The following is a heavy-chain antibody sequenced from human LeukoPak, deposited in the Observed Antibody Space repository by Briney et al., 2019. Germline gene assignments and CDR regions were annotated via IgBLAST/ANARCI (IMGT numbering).Heavy chain of an antibody. J-gene: IGHJ4*02. V-gene: IGHV4-59*12. CDR1: GGSISSYY. CDR2: IYYSGST. CDR3: ASWGYYDSSGYPRYYFDY. D-gene: IGHD3-22*01. Sequence: SETLSLTCTVSGGSISSYYWSWIRQPPGKGLGWIGYIYYSGSTNYNPSLKSRVTISVDTSKNQFSLKLSSVTAADTAVYYCASWGYYDSSGYPRYYFDYWGRGTLVTVSS.